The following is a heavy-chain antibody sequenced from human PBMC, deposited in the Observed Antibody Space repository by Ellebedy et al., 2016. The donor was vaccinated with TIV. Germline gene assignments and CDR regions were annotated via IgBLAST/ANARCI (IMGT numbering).Heavy chain of an antibody. V-gene: IGHV4-59*01. D-gene: IGHD3-10*01. CDR3: ARGRITIVRGGLTTGNWFDP. CDR1: RGSLTSYY. J-gene: IGHJ5*02. CDR2: TYYTGST. Sequence: SETLSLTCSVSRGSLTSYYWNWLRQPPGKGLEWIGYTYYTGSTNYNPSLKGRVSISIDTSKNQFSLRLTSVAAADTAVYYCARGRITIVRGGLTTGNWFDPWGRGTLVTVSS.